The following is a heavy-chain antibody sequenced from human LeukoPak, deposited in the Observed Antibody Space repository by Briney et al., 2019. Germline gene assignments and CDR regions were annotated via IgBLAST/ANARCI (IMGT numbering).Heavy chain of an antibody. D-gene: IGHD5-18*01. Sequence: GGSLRLSCAASGFTFSSYPIHWVRQAPGKGLEWVAIISYDGSNKYYADSVKGRFTISRDNSNSTLYLQMNSLRAEDTAVYYCAKRTGRDTREYWGQGTLVTVSS. J-gene: IGHJ4*02. CDR2: ISYDGSNK. V-gene: IGHV3-30*04. CDR3: AKRTGRDTREY. CDR1: GFTFSSYP.